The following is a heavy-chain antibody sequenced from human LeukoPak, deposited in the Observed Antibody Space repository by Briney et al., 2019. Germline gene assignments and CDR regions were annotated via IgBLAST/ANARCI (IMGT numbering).Heavy chain of an antibody. J-gene: IGHJ5*02. V-gene: IGHV3-21*01. D-gene: IGHD3-10*01. Sequence: GGSLRLSCAASGFTFSSYSMNWVRQAPGKGLEWVSSISSSSSYIYYADSVKGRFTISRDNAKNSLYLQMNSLRAEDTAVYYCARESYGSAQFDPWGLGTLVTVSS. CDR2: ISSSSSYI. CDR1: GFTFSSYS. CDR3: ARESYGSAQFDP.